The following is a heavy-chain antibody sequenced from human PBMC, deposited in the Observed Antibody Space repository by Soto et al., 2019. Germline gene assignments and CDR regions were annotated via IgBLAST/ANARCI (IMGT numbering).Heavy chain of an antibody. V-gene: IGHV3-23*01. CDR1: GFNVGAFA. D-gene: IGHD1-20*01. Sequence: PVGSLRLSCAASGFNVGAFAVNWVRQAPGKRLEWVSGISVSGAFIYYADSVRGRFSISRDASENILYLQMNSLRVDDTALYYCTRETVAGITGLDYWGPGTLVTVSS. CDR3: TRETVAGITGLDY. J-gene: IGHJ4*02. CDR2: ISVSGAFI.